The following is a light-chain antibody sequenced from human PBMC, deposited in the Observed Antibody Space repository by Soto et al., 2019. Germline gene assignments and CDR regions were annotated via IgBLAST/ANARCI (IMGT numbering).Light chain of an antibody. V-gene: IGLV4-69*01. CDR2: LNSDGSH. Sequence: QLVLTQSPSASASLGASVKLTCTLSRGHSNYAIAWHQQQSEKGPRYLMKLNSDGSHSKGHGIPDRFSGSSSGAERYLTISSLQSEDEADYYCQTWGSGIVVFGGGTKLTVL. J-gene: IGLJ2*01. CDR1: RGHSNYA. CDR3: QTWGSGIVV.